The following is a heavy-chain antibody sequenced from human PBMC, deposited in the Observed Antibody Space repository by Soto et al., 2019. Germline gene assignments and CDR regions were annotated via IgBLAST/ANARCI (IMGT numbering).Heavy chain of an antibody. V-gene: IGHV1-46*01. Sequence: VASVKVSCTASGYTFTSYYMHWVRQAPGQGLEWMGIINPSGGSTSYAQKFQGRVTMTRDTSTSTVYMELSSLRSEDTAVYYCARGYYDFWSGYPHDYWGQGTTVTVSS. J-gene: IGHJ4*03. CDR3: ARGYYDFWSGYPHDY. CDR2: INPSGGST. CDR1: GYTFTSYY. D-gene: IGHD3-3*01.